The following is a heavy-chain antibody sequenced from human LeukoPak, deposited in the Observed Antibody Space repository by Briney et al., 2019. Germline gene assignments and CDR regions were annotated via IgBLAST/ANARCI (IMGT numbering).Heavy chain of an antibody. D-gene: IGHD3-22*01. Sequence: SETLSLTCTVSGGSISSSSYYWGWIRQPPGKGLEWIVSIYSSGNTYYNPSLKSRVTISVDTSKNQFSLKPNSVTAADTAVYYCARQYDSTRETFDYWGQGTLVTVSS. CDR1: GGSISSSSYY. V-gene: IGHV4-39*01. CDR3: ARQYDSTRETFDY. J-gene: IGHJ4*02. CDR2: IYSSGNT.